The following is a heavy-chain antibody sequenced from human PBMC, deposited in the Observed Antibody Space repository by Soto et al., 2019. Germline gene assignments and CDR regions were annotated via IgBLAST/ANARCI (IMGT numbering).Heavy chain of an antibody. CDR1: GGSISSYY. Sequence: SETLSLTCTVSGGSISSYYWSWIRQPPGKGLEWIGYIYYSGSTNYNPSLKSRVTISVATSKNQFSLKLSSVTAAHTAVYYFARAVAARIIDYWGQRTMVTGSS. CDR3: ARAVAARIIDY. V-gene: IGHV4-59*01. D-gene: IGHD6-6*01. J-gene: IGHJ4*02. CDR2: IYYSGST.